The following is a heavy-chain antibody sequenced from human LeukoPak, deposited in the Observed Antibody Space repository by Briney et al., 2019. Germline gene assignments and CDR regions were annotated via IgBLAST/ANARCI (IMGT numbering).Heavy chain of an antibody. Sequence: SETLSLTCTVSGGSISSSSYYWGWIRQPPGKGLEWIGSIYYSGSTYYNPSLKSRVTISVDTSKNQFSLKLSSVTAADTAVYYCARVSTVVTPMADYWGQGTLVTVSS. D-gene: IGHD4-23*01. CDR3: ARVSTVVTPMADY. CDR2: IYYSGST. V-gene: IGHV4-39*07. J-gene: IGHJ4*02. CDR1: GGSISSSSYY.